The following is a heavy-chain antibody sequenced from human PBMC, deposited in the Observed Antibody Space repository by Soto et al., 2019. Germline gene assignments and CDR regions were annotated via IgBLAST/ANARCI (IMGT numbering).Heavy chain of an antibody. D-gene: IGHD4-17*01. J-gene: IGHJ2*01. CDR2: IYYSGST. V-gene: IGHV4-39*01. CDR3: AGQYGDYLYWYFDL. Sequence: QLQLQESGPGLVKPSETLSLTCTVSGGSISSSSYYWGWIRQPPGKGLEWIGSIYYSGSTYYNPSPKGRVTISGNTSKNQFSLXLSSVPAADTAVYSCAGQYGDYLYWYFDLGGRGPLVTVPS. CDR1: GGSISSSSYY.